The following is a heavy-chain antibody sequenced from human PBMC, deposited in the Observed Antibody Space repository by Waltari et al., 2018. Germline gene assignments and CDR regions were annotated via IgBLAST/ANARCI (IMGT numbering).Heavy chain of an antibody. D-gene: IGHD3-16*01. CDR1: GFKVNAYG. CDR2: ITWNGGII. V-gene: IGHV3-20*04. Sequence: EVQLAESGGAVVRPGGSVRLTCVASGFKVNAYGMSWVRRVPGKGLEWVSGITWNGGIISYSDSVKGRFTITRDNDKNSLSLQMTSLRVEDTALYYCARYLNWGLPRFDNWGQGTQVTVSS. J-gene: IGHJ4*02. CDR3: ARYLNWGLPRFDN.